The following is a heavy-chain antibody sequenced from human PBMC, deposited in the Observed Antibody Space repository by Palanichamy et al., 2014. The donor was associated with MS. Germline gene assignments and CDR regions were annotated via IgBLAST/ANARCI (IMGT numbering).Heavy chain of an antibody. CDR1: GFTFSNYE. V-gene: IGHV3-48*03. Sequence: EVQLVESGGGLVQPGGSLRLSCAASGFTFSNYEMNWVRQAPGKGLKWVSYISSSGSNIYYADSVKGRFTISRDNAKNSLYLQMNSLRAEDTAVYYCARDETGTTGYFDYWGQGTLVTVSS. CDR2: ISSSGSNI. CDR3: ARDETGTTGYFDY. J-gene: IGHJ4*02. D-gene: IGHD1-7*01.